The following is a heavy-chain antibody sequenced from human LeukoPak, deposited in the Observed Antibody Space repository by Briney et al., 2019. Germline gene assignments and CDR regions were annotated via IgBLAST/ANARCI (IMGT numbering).Heavy chain of an antibody. Sequence: GGSLRLSCVASGFTFSNYWMSWVRQAPGKGLEWVAKIKQDGSEEYYVDSVKGRFTISRDNAKNSLFLQMNSLRVEDTAIYYCARGGSYPGCWGQGTLVTVSS. CDR1: GFTFSNYW. CDR2: IKQDGSEE. V-gene: IGHV3-7*03. CDR3: ARGGSYPGC. J-gene: IGHJ4*02. D-gene: IGHD1-26*01.